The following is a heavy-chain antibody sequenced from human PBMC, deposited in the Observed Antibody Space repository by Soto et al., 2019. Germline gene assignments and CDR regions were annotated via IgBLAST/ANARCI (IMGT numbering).Heavy chain of an antibody. CDR2: ISAYNGNT. Sequence: QVQLVQSGAEVKKPGASVKVSCKASGYTFTSYGISWVRQAPGQGLEWLGWISAYNGNTNYAQKLQGRVTMTTDTSTSTAYMELRSLRSDDTAVYYCAIVVPAAGGAGDWFDPWGQGTLVTVSS. V-gene: IGHV1-18*04. D-gene: IGHD2-2*01. CDR1: GYTFTSYG. J-gene: IGHJ5*02. CDR3: AIVVPAAGGAGDWFDP.